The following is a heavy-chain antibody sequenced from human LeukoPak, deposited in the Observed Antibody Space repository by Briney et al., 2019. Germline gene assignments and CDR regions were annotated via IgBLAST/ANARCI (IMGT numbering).Heavy chain of an antibody. CDR2: IYYSGTT. V-gene: IGHV4-39*01. Sequence: SETLSLTCTVSGGSVSSSSFHWGWIRQPPGKGLEWIGSIYYSGTTYYNPSLQSRVTVSVDTSNNQFSLKMESVSAADRAIYYCARHQCSGDRCKSVDWFDPWGQGILVTVSS. CDR3: ARHQCSGDRCKSVDWFDP. CDR1: GGSVSSSSFH. J-gene: IGHJ5*02. D-gene: IGHD2-15*01.